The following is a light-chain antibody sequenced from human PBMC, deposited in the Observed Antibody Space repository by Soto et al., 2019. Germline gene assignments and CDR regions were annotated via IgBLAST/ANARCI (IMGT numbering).Light chain of an antibody. Sequence: DIQMTQSPSSLSASVGDRVTITCPASQSISSYLNWYQQKPGKAPKLLIYAASSLQSGVPSRFSGSGSGTDFTLTISSLQPEDFATYYCQQSFSNFLYTFGQGTKLEIK. V-gene: IGKV1-39*01. J-gene: IGKJ2*01. CDR3: QQSFSNFLYT. CDR1: QSISSY. CDR2: AAS.